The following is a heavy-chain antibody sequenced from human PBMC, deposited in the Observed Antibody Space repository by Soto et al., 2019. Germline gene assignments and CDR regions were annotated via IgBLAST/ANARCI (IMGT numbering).Heavy chain of an antibody. D-gene: IGHD2-15*01. V-gene: IGHV4-34*02. CDR2: INHSGST. Sequence: QVRLQQWGAGLLKPSETLSLTCAVYSESFNNYYWTWISQLPAKGLEWIGEINHSGSTNYNPSLKSRVTMSVDTSKNQCSLKLSSVTAGDTAVDYCARGDLRSCSEGGWGQGTPVTVSS. CDR3: ARGDLRSCSEGG. CDR1: SESFNNYY. J-gene: IGHJ4*02.